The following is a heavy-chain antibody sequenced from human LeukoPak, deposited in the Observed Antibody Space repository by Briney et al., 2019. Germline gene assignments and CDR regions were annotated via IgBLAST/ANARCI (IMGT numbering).Heavy chain of an antibody. D-gene: IGHD3-22*01. V-gene: IGHV1-8*01. CDR1: GYTFTSYD. Sequence: ASVKVSCKASGYTFTSYDINWVRQATGQGLEWMGWMNPNSGNTGYAQKFQGRVTMTRNTSISTAYMELSSLRSEDTAVYYCARGLWNVEVITTTVGMDVWGQGTTVTVSS. CDR2: MNPNSGNT. J-gene: IGHJ6*02. CDR3: ARGLWNVEVITTTVGMDV.